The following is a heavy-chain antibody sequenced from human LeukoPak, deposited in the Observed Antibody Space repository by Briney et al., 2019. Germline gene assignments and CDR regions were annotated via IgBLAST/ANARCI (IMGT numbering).Heavy chain of an antibody. CDR1: GFTFSSYA. V-gene: IGHV3-23*01. D-gene: IGHD3-16*01. CDR3: AKGDDYVWGSYCQYFGY. J-gene: IGHJ4*02. CDR2: ISGSGGST. Sequence: PGGSLRLSCAASGFTFSSYAMSWVRQAPGKGLEWVSAISGSGGSTYYADSVKGRFTISRDNSKNTLYLQMNSLRAEDTAVYYCAKGDDYVWGSYCQYFGYWGQGTLVTVSS.